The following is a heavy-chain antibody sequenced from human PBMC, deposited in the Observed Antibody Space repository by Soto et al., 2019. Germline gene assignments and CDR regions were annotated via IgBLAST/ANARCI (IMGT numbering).Heavy chain of an antibody. Sequence: QVQLVQSGAEVKKPGASVKVSCKASGYSFSSYAMHWVRQAPGQRLEWMGWINAGNGNTKYSQKFQGRVTITRDTSXSXGYMELSSLRSEDTAVYYCARALMFCGGDCSYWFDPWGQGTLVTVSS. CDR1: GYSFSSYA. V-gene: IGHV1-3*01. CDR2: INAGNGNT. D-gene: IGHD2-21*02. J-gene: IGHJ5*02. CDR3: ARALMFCGGDCSYWFDP.